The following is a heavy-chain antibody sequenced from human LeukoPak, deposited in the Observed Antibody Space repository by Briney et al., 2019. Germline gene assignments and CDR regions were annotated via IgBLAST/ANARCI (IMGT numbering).Heavy chain of an antibody. V-gene: IGHV3-74*01. CDR2: LISDGSSA. Sequence: PGGSLRLSCAASRFTFSSYWMHWVRQAPGKGLVWVSRLISDGSSASYADSVKGRFTISRDNTKNILYLQMNSLRAEDTAVYYCVRDSRYCPDVWGQGTTVTVSS. D-gene: IGHD2-8*02. J-gene: IGHJ6*02. CDR3: VRDSRYCPDV. CDR1: RFTFSSYW.